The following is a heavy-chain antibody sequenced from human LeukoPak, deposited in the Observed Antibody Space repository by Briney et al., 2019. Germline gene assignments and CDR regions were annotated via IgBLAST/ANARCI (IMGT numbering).Heavy chain of an antibody. J-gene: IGHJ4*02. D-gene: IGHD5-12*01. CDR2: INHSGST. V-gene: IGHV4-34*01. CDR1: GGSFSGYY. CDR3: ARENRFGWLRLYYFDY. Sequence: SETLSLTCAVYGGSFSGYYWSWIRQPPGKGLEWIGEINHSGSTNYNPSLKSRVTISVDTSKNQFSLKLSSVTAADTAVYYCARENRFGWLRLYYFDYWGQGTLVTVSS.